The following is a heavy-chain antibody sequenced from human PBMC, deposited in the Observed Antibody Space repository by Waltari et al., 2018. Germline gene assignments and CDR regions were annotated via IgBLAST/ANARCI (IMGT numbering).Heavy chain of an antibody. J-gene: IGHJ6*03. V-gene: IGHV3-23*04. CDR2: RRGRGGST. CDR3: AKDHDSSGYSYYYYYYMDV. CDR1: GFTFSSYA. D-gene: IGHD3-22*01. Sequence: EVQLVESGGGLVQPGGSLRLSCAASGFTFSSYAMRWVRQAPGKGLEWVSARRGRGGSTYYADSVKGRFTISRDNSKNTLYLQMNSLRAEDTAVYYCAKDHDSSGYSYYYYYYMDVWGKGTTVTVSS.